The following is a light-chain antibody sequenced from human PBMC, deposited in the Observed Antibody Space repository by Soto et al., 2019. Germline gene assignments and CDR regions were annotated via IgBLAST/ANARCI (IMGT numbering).Light chain of an antibody. J-gene: IGLJ2*01. V-gene: IGLV2-14*01. CDR1: SSDVGGYNY. CDR3: SSYTSISTPYVV. Sequence: QSVLTQPASVSGSPGQSITISCTGTSSDVGGYNYVSWYQQHPGKAPKLMIYDVSNRPSGVSNRFSGSKSGNTASLTISGLQAEDEADYYCSSYTSISTPYVVFGGGTKVTVL. CDR2: DVS.